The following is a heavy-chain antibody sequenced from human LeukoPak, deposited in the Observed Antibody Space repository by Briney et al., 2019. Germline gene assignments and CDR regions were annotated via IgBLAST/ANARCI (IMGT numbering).Heavy chain of an antibody. D-gene: IGHD6-6*01. J-gene: IGHJ6*04. CDR2: ISESSTYI. CDR1: GFTFSSDS. CDR3: ARDDAATARASGMDV. V-gene: IGHV3-21*01. Sequence: GGSLRLFCVASGFTFSSDSMNWVRQAPGKGLEWVSYISESSTYIYYAKSVKGRFTISRDNAKNSLYLQMNSLRGEDTAVYYCARDDAATARASGMDVWGKGTTVTVSS.